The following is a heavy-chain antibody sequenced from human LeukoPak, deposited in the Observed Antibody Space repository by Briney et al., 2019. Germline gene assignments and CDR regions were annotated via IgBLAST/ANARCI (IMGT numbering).Heavy chain of an antibody. Sequence: SETLSLTCAVSGHSISSGYYWGWIRQPPGKGLEWIGSINHSGSTNYNPSLKSRVTISVDTSKNQFSLKLSSVTAADTAVYYCARGLRFLEPVGGQGTLVTVSS. V-gene: IGHV4-38-2*01. CDR1: GHSISSGYY. D-gene: IGHD3-3*01. J-gene: IGHJ4*02. CDR3: ARGLRFLEPV. CDR2: INHSGST.